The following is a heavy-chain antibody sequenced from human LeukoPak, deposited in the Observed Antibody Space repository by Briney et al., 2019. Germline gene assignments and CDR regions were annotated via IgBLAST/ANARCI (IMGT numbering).Heavy chain of an antibody. CDR1: GFTFSSYG. V-gene: IGHV3-30*02. Sequence: SGGSLRLSCAASGFTFSSYGMYWVRQAPGKGLEWVAFIRSDGNYKYYADSVKGRFTISRDNSKNTLYLQMNSLRAEDTAVYYCAKQFLWFGELSHFDYWGQGTLFTVSS. D-gene: IGHD3-10*01. CDR3: AKQFLWFGELSHFDY. J-gene: IGHJ4*02. CDR2: IRSDGNYK.